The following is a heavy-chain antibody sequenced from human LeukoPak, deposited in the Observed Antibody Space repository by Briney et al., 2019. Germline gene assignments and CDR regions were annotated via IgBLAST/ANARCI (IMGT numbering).Heavy chain of an antibody. CDR1: GFTFSDYY. CDR3: ARLRGWAGAFDI. V-gene: IGHV4-39*01. J-gene: IGHJ3*02. Sequence: GSLRLSCAASGFTFSDYYMSWFRQPPGKGLEWIGSIHYSGSTYYIPSLKSRVTISVDTSKNQFSLRLNSVTAADTAVYYCARLRGWAGAFDIWGQGTMVTVSS. CDR2: IHYSGST. D-gene: IGHD6-19*01.